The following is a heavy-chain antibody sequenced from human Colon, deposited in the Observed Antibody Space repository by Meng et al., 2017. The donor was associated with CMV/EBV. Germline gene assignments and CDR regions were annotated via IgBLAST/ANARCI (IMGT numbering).Heavy chain of an antibody. Sequence: ASVQVSCKASGYTFTGYYMHWVRQAPGQGLEWMGWINPNSGGTNYAQKFQGRVTMTRDTSISTAYMELSRLRSDDTAVYYCARVPGAAAGTPSDYWGQGTLVTVSS. CDR2: INPNSGGT. D-gene: IGHD6-13*01. V-gene: IGHV1-2*02. J-gene: IGHJ4*02. CDR3: ARVPGAAAGTPSDY. CDR1: GYTFTGYY.